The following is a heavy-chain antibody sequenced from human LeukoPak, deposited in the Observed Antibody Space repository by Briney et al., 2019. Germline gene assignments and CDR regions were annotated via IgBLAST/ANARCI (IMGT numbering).Heavy chain of an antibody. J-gene: IGHJ2*01. CDR3: ARDSGGYCSSTSCRRYWYFDL. CDR1: GGTISSGGYP. Sequence: PSETLSLTCAVSGGTISSGGYPWSWIRQPPGKDLEGIGCIYHSGSTYYNPSLKSRVTISVDRSKNQFSLKLSSVTAADTAVYYCARDSGGYCSSTSCRRYWYFDLWGRGTLVTVSS. D-gene: IGHD2-2*01. V-gene: IGHV4-30-2*01. CDR2: IYHSGST.